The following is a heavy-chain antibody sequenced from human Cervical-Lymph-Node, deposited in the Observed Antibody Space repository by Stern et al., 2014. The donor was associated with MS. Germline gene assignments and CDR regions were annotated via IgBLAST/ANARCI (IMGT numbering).Heavy chain of an antibody. CDR3: ARDRSGGTDSFDI. CDR2: INHSRNT. J-gene: IGHJ3*02. CDR1: GGTFSGSY. V-gene: IGHV4-34*01. Sequence: QVQLQQWGAGLLKPSETLSLTCAVYGGTFSGSYWSWIRQPPGKGLEWIADINHSRNTIYNPSYKCRVTITVDTTKSRGSQKLHPVTAADTAVYYCARDRSGGTDSFDISGQGTTVIVSS. D-gene: IGHD1-14*01.